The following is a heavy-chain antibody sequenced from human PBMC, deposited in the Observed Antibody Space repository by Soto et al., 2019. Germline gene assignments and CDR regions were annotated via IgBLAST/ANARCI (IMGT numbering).Heavy chain of an antibody. Sequence: SEDLSLTFIVSGVHRKSLTWSWVPRAANKGLEWTGRSCSSVSATYSPSLKSRVRISRDTPENRISLKLDSVTAPDAGVYYCTRDAMTTGDTRGPGTLVTVSS. CDR2: SCSSVSA. V-gene: IGHV4-4*07. D-gene: IGHD2-21*02. CDR3: TRDAMTTGDT. CDR1: GVHRKSLT. J-gene: IGHJ4*02.